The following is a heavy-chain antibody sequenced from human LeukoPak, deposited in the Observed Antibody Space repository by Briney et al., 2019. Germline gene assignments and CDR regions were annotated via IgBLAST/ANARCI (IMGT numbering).Heavy chain of an antibody. V-gene: IGHV1-18*01. CDR2: ISAYNGNT. D-gene: IGHD3-10*01. Sequence: ASVKVSCKASGYTFTSYGISWVRQAPGQGLEWIGWISAYNGNTNYAQKLQGRVTMTTDTSTSTAYMELRSLRSDDTAVYYCARAPYYGSGSPLGPWGQGTLVTVSS. CDR3: ARAPYYGSGSPLGP. J-gene: IGHJ5*02. CDR1: GYTFTSYG.